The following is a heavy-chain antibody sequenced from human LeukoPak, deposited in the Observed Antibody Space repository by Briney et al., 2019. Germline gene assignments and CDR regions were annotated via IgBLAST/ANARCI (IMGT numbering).Heavy chain of an antibody. CDR2: INHSGRT. D-gene: IGHD6-13*01. CDR1: DHYIGISSGYY. Sequence: SETLSLTCTVCDHYIGISSGYYWAWIRQPPGKGLEWIGEINHSGRTNYNPSLKSRVTISVDTSKNQFSLKVTSVTGAGTAVFLRSRTETHSSWSPDFDSWGQGTLVTVSS. CDR3: SRTETHSSWSPDFDS. V-gene: IGHV4-38-2*02. J-gene: IGHJ4*02.